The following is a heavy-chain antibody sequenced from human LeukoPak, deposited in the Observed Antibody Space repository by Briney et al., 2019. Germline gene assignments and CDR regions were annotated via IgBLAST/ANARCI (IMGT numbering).Heavy chain of an antibody. D-gene: IGHD3-3*01. J-gene: IGHJ5*02. CDR3: ARDVTYYDFWSGPSNWFDP. V-gene: IGHV4-59*01. CDR2: IYYSGST. CDR1: GGSISSYY. Sequence: SETLSLTCTVSGGSISSYYWSWIRQPPGKGLEWIGYIYYSGSTNYNPSLKSRVTISVDTSKNQFSLKLSSVTAADTAVYYCARDVTYYDFWSGPSNWFDPWGQGTLVTVSS.